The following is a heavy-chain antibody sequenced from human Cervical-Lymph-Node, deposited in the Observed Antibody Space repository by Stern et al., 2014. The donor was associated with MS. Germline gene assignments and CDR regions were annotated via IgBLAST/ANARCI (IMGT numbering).Heavy chain of an antibody. D-gene: IGHD2-15*01. J-gene: IGHJ3*02. CDR2: ISAYNGNS. Sequence: QLVQSGAEVKKPGASVKVSCKASGYTFASYGISLVRQAPGQGLEWIGWISAYNGNSHYAQTLKGRGPMTTDTSTSTAYMELRSLRSDDTAVYYCARGLLGSENAFDIWGQGTMVTVSS. CDR3: ARGLLGSENAFDI. V-gene: IGHV1-18*01. CDR1: GYTFASYG.